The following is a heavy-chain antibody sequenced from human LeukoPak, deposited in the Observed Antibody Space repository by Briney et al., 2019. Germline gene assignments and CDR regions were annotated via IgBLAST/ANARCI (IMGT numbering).Heavy chain of an antibody. J-gene: IGHJ6*02. CDR1: GYTFTSYG. V-gene: IGHV1-69*04. Sequence: GASVKVSCKASGYTFTSYGISWVRQAPGQGLEWMGRIIPILGIANYAQKFQGRVTITADKSTSTAYMELSSLRSEDTAVYYCARVQATDPYYYYGMDVWGQGTTVTVSS. CDR2: IIPILGIA. D-gene: IGHD2-21*02. CDR3: ARVQATDPYYYYGMDV.